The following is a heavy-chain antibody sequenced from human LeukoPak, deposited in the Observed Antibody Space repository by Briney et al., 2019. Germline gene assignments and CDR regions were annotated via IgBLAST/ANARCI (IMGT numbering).Heavy chain of an antibody. CDR2: ISTTGTTI. CDR3: AKGWFDP. Sequence: GGSLRLSCAASGFTFSAYHINWVRQAPGKGLEWISYISTTGTTIHYADSVKGRFAISRDNAKSSLYLQMNSLRDEDTAVYYCAKGWFDPWGQGTLVTVSS. J-gene: IGHJ5*02. CDR1: GFTFSAYH. V-gene: IGHV3-48*02.